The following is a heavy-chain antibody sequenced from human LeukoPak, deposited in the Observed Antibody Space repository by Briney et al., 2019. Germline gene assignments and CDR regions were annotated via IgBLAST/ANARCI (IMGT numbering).Heavy chain of an antibody. D-gene: IGHD2-8*01. Sequence: GGSLRLSCAASGFTFDDYAMHWVRQAPGKGLEWVSGISWNSGSIGYADSVKGRFTISRDNAKNSLYLQMNSLRAEDTALYYCAKDIMGTGRAFDIWGQGTMVTVSS. CDR1: GFTFDDYA. J-gene: IGHJ3*02. CDR2: ISWNSGSI. V-gene: IGHV3-9*01. CDR3: AKDIMGTGRAFDI.